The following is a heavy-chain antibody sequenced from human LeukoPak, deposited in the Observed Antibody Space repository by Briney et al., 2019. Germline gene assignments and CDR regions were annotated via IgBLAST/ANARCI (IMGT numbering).Heavy chain of an antibody. D-gene: IGHD6-13*01. J-gene: IGHJ5*02. Sequence: GGSLRLSCAASGFTFSDYYMSWIRQAPGKGLEWVSYISSSGSTIYYADSVKGRFTISRDNSKNTLYLQMNSLRAEDTAVYYCAKDSSGIAAAGHPWGQGTLVTVSS. CDR3: AKDSSGIAAAGHP. CDR2: ISSSGSTI. CDR1: GFTFSDYY. V-gene: IGHV3-11*01.